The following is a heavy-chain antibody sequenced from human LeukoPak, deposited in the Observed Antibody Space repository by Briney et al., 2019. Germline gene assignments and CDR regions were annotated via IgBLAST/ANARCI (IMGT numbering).Heavy chain of an antibody. D-gene: IGHD5-12*01. J-gene: IGHJ4*02. CDR2: ISYEAKNT. CDR1: GFTFSSYS. CDR3: AKEGSMYTSTWYDY. V-gene: IGHV3-30*18. Sequence: GGSLRLSCAASGFTFSSYSMNWVRQAPGKGLQWVAVISYEAKNTYYADSVKGRFTISRDNSKNMLYLQMNSLRVEDTALYYCAKEGSMYTSTWYDYWGQGTLVTVSS.